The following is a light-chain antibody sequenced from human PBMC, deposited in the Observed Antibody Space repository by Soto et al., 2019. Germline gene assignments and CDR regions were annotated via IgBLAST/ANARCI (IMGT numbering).Light chain of an antibody. CDR3: MQDTHWPPYT. V-gene: IGKV2-30*01. CDR2: KVS. CDR1: QSLAYIDGNTY. Sequence: EVVMTQSPLSMPVTLGQPASISCRSSQSLAYIDGNTYLSWFHQRPGQSPRRLIYKVSNRVSGVADRCSGSGSGTDVTLKISRVEADDVVVYYCMQDTHWPPYTFGQGTKLEIK. J-gene: IGKJ2*01.